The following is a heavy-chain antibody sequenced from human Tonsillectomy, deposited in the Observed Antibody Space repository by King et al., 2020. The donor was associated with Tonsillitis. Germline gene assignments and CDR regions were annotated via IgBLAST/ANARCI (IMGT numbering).Heavy chain of an antibody. J-gene: IGHJ4*02. CDR1: GGSISSGGYY. CDR2: IYYSGST. CDR3: AREKGGGYQDY. D-gene: IGHD1-26*01. V-gene: IGHV4-30-4*01. Sequence: QLQESGPGLVKPSQTLSLTCTVSGGSISSGGYYLSWIRQPLGKGLECIGYIYYSGSTYYNPSLKRRVTISVDTSKNQFSLKLSSVTAADTAVYYCAREKGGGYQDYWGQGTLVTVSS.